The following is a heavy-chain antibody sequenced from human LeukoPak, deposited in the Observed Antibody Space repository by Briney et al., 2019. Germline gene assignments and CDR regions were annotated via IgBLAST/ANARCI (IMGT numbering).Heavy chain of an antibody. V-gene: IGHV3-21*01. CDR3: ANYYNSGPQGDY. Sequence: PGGSLRLSCAASGFTFSSYSMNWVRQAPGKGLEWVSSISSSSSYIYYADSVKGRFTISRDNAKNSLYLQMNSLRVDDTAVYYCANYYNSGPQGDYWGQGTLVTVSS. CDR2: ISSSSSYI. D-gene: IGHD3-10*01. J-gene: IGHJ4*02. CDR1: GFTFSSYS.